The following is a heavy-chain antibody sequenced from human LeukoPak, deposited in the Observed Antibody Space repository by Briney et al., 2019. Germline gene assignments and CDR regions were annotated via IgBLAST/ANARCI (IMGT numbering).Heavy chain of an antibody. Sequence: GGSLRLSCVASGFTFRSYGIHWVRQAPGKGLEWLAFIWYDEITKNYADSVKGRFTISRDNSKNTLYVQLNSLRPDDTAVYYCARDRVSGIAVAGLFDYWGQGTLVTVSS. CDR3: ARDRVSGIAVAGLFDY. J-gene: IGHJ4*02. V-gene: IGHV3-30*02. CDR1: GFTFRSYG. CDR2: IWYDEITK. D-gene: IGHD6-19*01.